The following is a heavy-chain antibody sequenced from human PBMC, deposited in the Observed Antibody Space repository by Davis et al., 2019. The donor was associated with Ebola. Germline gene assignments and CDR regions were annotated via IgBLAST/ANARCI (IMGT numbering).Heavy chain of an antibody. CDR3: ARTLGDSSDWYAFAY. CDR1: GYTFTSYA. J-gene: IGHJ4*02. Sequence: AASVKVSCKASGYTFTSYAMHWVRQAPGQRLEWMGWINAGNGNTKYSQKFQGRVTITRDTSASTAYMELRSLRSEDTAVYYCARTLGDSSDWYAFAYWGQGALVTVSS. V-gene: IGHV1-3*01. D-gene: IGHD6-19*01. CDR2: INAGNGNT.